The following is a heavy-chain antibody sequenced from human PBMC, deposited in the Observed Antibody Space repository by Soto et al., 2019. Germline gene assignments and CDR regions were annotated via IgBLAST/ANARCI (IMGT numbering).Heavy chain of an antibody. CDR3: AGGGIVGANAEFDP. Sequence: QVQLQESGPGLVKPSETLSLTCTVSGGSISSYYWSWIRQPPGKGLEWIGYIYYSGSTNYNPSLKSRGTISVDTSKNQFSLKLGSVTAADTAVYYCAGGGIVGANAEFDPWGQGTLVTVSS. D-gene: IGHD1-26*01. V-gene: IGHV4-59*01. CDR1: GGSISSYY. J-gene: IGHJ5*02. CDR2: IYYSGST.